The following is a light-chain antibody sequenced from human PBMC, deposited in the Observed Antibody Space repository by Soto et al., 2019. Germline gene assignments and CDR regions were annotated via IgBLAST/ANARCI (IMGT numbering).Light chain of an antibody. CDR1: QSISAW. V-gene: IGKV1-5*03. J-gene: IGKJ1*01. CDR3: QLYNYYSCT. Sequence: DMKMYISLFTLLATVGDSVSINCRASQSISAWLAWYQQKPGKAPRLLIYKASTLEIGVPSRFSGSGSGTEFTLTVSSLQPDDVAIYYCQLYNYYSCTFGQGGNVDIK. CDR2: KAS.